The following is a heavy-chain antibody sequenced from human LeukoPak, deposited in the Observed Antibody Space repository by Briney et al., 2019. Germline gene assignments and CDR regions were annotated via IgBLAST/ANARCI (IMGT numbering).Heavy chain of an antibody. CDR2: IYTSGST. D-gene: IGHD2-8*01. Sequence: SETLSLTCTVSGGSISSYYWSWIRQPAGKGLEWIGRIYTSGSTNYNPSLKSRVTMSVDTSKNQFSLKLSSVTAADTAVYYCAREVVLMVYAINWFDPWGQGTLVTVSS. J-gene: IGHJ5*02. V-gene: IGHV4-4*07. CDR1: GGSISSYY. CDR3: AREVVLMVYAINWFDP.